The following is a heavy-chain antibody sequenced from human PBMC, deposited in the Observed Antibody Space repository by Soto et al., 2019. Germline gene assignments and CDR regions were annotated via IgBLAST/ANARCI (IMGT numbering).Heavy chain of an antibody. D-gene: IGHD6-19*01. Sequence: GGSLRLSCSASGFTFSSYAMHWVRQAPGKGLEYVSAISSNGGSTYYADSVKGRFTISRDNSKNTLYLQMSSLRAEDTAVYYCVKDHEGGVAVAGRAMYYFDYWGQGT. CDR3: VKDHEGGVAVAGRAMYYFDY. J-gene: IGHJ4*02. V-gene: IGHV3-64D*06. CDR1: GFTFSSYA. CDR2: ISSNGGST.